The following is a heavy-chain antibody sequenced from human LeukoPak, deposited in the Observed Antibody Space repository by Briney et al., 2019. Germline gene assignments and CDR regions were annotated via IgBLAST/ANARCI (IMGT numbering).Heavy chain of an antibody. CDR2: ISSSSSYI. J-gene: IGHJ6*02. CDR1: GFTFSSYS. Sequence: GGSLRLSCAASGFTFSSYSMNWVRQAPGKGLEWVSSISSSSSYIYYADSVKGRFTISRDNARNSLYLQMNSLRAEDTAVYYCARSGYDYYYYYGMDVWVQGTTVTVSS. V-gene: IGHV3-21*01. D-gene: IGHD3-22*01. CDR3: ARSGYDYYYYYGMDV.